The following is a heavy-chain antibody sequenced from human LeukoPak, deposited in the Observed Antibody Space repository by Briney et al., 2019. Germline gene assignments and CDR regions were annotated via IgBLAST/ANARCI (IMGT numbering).Heavy chain of an antibody. Sequence: GGSLRLSSAASGLTFSSYEMNWVRQAPGKGLEWVSYVSSSGSSMYYADSVKGRFTISRDNAKNSLYLQMNSLRAEDTAVYYCARVSQQTPYFWGQGTLVTVSS. D-gene: IGHD1/OR15-1a*01. CDR2: VSSSGSSM. CDR1: GLTFSSYE. CDR3: ARVSQQTPYF. V-gene: IGHV3-48*03. J-gene: IGHJ4*02.